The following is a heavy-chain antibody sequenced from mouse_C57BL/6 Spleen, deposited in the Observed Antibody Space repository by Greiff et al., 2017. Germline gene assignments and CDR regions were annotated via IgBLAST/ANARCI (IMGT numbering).Heavy chain of an antibody. CDR3: ASELGRAWFAY. CDR1: GFTFSDYG. V-gene: IGHV5-17*01. Sequence: EVMLVESGGGLVKPGGSLKLSCAASGFTFSDYGMHWVRQAPEKGLEWVAYISSGSSTIYYADTVKGLFTISRDNAKNTLFLQMTSLRSEDTAMYYCASELGRAWFAYWGQGTLVTVSA. CDR2: ISSGSSTI. D-gene: IGHD4-1*01. J-gene: IGHJ3*01.